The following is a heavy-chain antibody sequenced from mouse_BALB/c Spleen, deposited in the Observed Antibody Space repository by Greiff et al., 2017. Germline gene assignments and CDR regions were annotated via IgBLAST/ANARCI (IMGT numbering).Heavy chain of an antibody. J-gene: IGHJ4*01. CDR1: GFTFSSYG. CDR2: INSNGGST. D-gene: IGHD2-14*01. Sequence: EVQLVESGGGLVQPGGSLKLSCAASGFTFSSYGMSWVRQTPDKRLELVATINSNGGSTYYPDSVKGRFTISRDNAKNTLYLQMSSLKSEDTAMYYCARERGTTGVYAMDYWGQGTSVTVSS. CDR3: ARERGTTGVYAMDY. V-gene: IGHV5-6-3*01.